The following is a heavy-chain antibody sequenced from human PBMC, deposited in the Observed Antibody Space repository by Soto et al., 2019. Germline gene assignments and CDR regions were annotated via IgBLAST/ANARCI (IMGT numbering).Heavy chain of an antibody. D-gene: IGHD3-22*01. Sequence: SETLSLTCTVSGGPISSSTYYWGWMRQPPGKGLEWIASFFIGGNTYYNPSLKSRVTISVDTSKNQFSLKLSSVTAADTAVYGCARRHGLDIDAYDWGQGFLVTVSS. CDR2: FFIGGNT. CDR1: GGPISSSTYY. V-gene: IGHV4-39*01. J-gene: IGHJ4*02. CDR3: ARRHGLDIDAYD.